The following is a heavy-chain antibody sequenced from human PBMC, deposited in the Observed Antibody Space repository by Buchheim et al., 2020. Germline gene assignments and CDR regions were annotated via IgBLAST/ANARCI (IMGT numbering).Heavy chain of an antibody. CDR2: IKQDGSEK. Sequence: EVQLVESGGGLVQPGGSLRVSCAASGFSFSNYWMGWVRQVPGKGLEWVANIKQDGSEKYYVDSVKGRFTISRDNAKNSPYLQMNSLRAEDTAVYYCAREAPIPDAFDIWGQGT. CDR3: AREAPIPDAFDI. J-gene: IGHJ3*02. V-gene: IGHV3-7*01. CDR1: GFSFSNYW.